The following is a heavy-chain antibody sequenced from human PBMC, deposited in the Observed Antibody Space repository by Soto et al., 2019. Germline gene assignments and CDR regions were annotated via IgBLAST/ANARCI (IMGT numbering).Heavy chain of an antibody. J-gene: IGHJ5*01. CDR1: GGSISSYY. D-gene: IGHD6-13*01. CDR2: IYYSGST. CDR3: VFVIAAARPNWIDS. V-gene: IGHV4-59*01. Sequence: PSETLSLTCTVSGGSISSYYWSWIRQPPGKGLEWIGYIYYSGSTNYNPSLKSRVTISVDTSKNQFSLKLSSVTAADTAVYYCVFVIAAARPNWIDSWGPGIRVTVSS.